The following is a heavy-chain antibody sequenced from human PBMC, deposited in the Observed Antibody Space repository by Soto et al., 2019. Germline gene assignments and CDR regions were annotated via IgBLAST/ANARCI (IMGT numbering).Heavy chain of an antibody. V-gene: IGHV1-69*01. Sequence: QVQLVQSGAEVKKPGSSVKVSCTASGGTFSRYGFTWVRQAPGQGFQWMGGIIPIFGTIHYEQNFQGRLSITADESTSTVYMELSSLRSDDTAIYFCARTYYQWEALHYFDFWGQGTLVTVSS. J-gene: IGHJ4*02. CDR3: ARTYYQWEALHYFDF. CDR1: GGTFSRYG. CDR2: IIPIFGTI. D-gene: IGHD1-26*01.